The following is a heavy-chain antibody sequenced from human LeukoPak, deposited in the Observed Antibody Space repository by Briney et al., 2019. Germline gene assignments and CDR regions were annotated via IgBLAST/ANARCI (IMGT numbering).Heavy chain of an antibody. D-gene: IGHD3-3*01. CDR2: IHYSGRT. CDR1: LGSISSFY. V-gene: IGHV4-59*01. J-gene: IGHJ5*02. Sequence: PSETLSLTCTVSLGSISSFYWSWIRLPPGKGLEWIAYIHYSGRTKYNPSLKSRVTISVDTSKNQFSLKLSSVTAADTAMYYCARELNFWSGYHYWFDPWGQGTLVTVSS. CDR3: ARELNFWSGYHYWFDP.